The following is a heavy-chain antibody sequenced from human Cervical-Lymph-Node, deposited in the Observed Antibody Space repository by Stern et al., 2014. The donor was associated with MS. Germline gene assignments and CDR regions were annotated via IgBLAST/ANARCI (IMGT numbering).Heavy chain of an antibody. V-gene: IGHV5-51*01. Sequence: ELQLVKSGAEAKKPGESLKISCKGSGYRFTNSWLGWVRQMPGKGLEWIGIFYPGDSDTRYSPSFQGQVTISADKSITTAYLQWSSLKASDSAMYFCARRRLAAAGDAFDIWGQGTMVTVSS. CDR2: FYPGDSDT. J-gene: IGHJ3*02. D-gene: IGHD6-13*01. CDR3: ARRRLAAAGDAFDI. CDR1: GYRFTNSW.